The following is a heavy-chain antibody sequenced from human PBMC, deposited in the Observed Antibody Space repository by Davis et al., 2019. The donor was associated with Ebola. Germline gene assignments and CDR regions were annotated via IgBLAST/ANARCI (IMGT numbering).Heavy chain of an antibody. CDR2: ISYDGSNK. CDR1: GFAFSSYA. Sequence: GESLKISCAASGFAFSSYAMHWVRQAPGKGLEWVAVISYDGSNKYYADSVKGRFTISRDNSKNTLYLQMNSLRAEDTAVYYCAKSNHLWFGELWLWGQGTLVTVSS. CDR3: AKSNHLWFGELWL. V-gene: IGHV3-30*04. D-gene: IGHD3-10*01. J-gene: IGHJ4*02.